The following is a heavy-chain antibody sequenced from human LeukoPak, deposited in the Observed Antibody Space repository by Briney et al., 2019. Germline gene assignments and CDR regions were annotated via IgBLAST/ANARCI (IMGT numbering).Heavy chain of an antibody. CDR2: IYYSGST. Sequence: SETLSLTCTVSGGSISSSSYYWGWIRQPPGKGLEWIGSIYYSGSTYYNPSLKSRVTISVDTPKNQFSLKLSSVTAADTAVYYCARLISRSYDILTGYYSCDYWGQGTLVTVSS. CDR1: GGSISSSSYY. CDR3: ARLISRSYDILTGYYSCDY. D-gene: IGHD3-9*01. J-gene: IGHJ4*02. V-gene: IGHV4-39*01.